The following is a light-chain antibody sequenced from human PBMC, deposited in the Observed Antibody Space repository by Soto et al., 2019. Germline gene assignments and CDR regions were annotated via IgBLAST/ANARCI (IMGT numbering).Light chain of an antibody. CDR1: PSVSREF. CDR2: GGS. Sequence: ELGVTQSPGTLSLSPGDRATLSCRASPSVSREFLVWYQHKGGQPPRLLLYGGSIRASGIPDRFSGSGSVTDFTLTISRLDPDDVAVYYWQQYGFSPTFGQGTKVEIK. J-gene: IGKJ1*01. V-gene: IGKV3-20*01. CDR3: QQYGFSPT.